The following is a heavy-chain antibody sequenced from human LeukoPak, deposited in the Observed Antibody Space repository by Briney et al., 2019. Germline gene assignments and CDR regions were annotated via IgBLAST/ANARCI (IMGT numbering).Heavy chain of an antibody. V-gene: IGHV1-2*02. D-gene: IGHD3-10*01. CDR3: ARPVRSYLYFFDY. J-gene: IGHJ4*02. CDR1: GYTFTGDY. CDR2: INPDSGGT. Sequence: ASVKVSCKASGYTFTGDYMHWVRQAPGQGLEWMGWINPDSGGTNYAQKFQGRVTMTRDTSISTVYMELSRLLSDDTAVYYCARPVRSYLYFFDYWGQGTLVTVSS.